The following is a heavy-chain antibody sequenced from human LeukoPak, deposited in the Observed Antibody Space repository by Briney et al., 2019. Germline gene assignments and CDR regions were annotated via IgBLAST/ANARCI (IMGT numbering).Heavy chain of an antibody. V-gene: IGHV1-18*01. D-gene: IGHD1-1*01. CDR1: GYTFTSYG. J-gene: IGHJ4*02. Sequence: ASVKVSCKASGYTFTSYGISWVRQAPGQGLEWMGWISAYNGNTNYAQKFQGRVTITRDTSASTAYMELSSLRSEDTAVYYCARGGTSTPPAVDYWGQGSLVTVSS. CDR3: ARGGTSTPPAVDY. CDR2: ISAYNGNT.